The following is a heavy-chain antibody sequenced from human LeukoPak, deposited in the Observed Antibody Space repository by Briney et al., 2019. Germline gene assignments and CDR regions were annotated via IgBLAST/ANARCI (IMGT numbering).Heavy chain of an antibody. J-gene: IGHJ6*03. D-gene: IGHD2-15*01. CDR2: INPNSGGT. CDR1: GYTFTGYY. V-gene: IGHV1-2*02. Sequence: ASVKVSCKASGYTFTGYYMHWVRQAPGQGLEWIGWINPNSGGTNYAQKFQGRVTMTRDTSISTAYMELSRLRSDDTAVYYCARDTYPDIVDYYMDVWGKGTTVTVSS. CDR3: ARDTYPDIVDYYMDV.